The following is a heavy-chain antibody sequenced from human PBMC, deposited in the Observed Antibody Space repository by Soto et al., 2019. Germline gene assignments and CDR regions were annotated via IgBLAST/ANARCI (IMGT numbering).Heavy chain of an antibody. CDR2: ISAYNGNT. CDR1: GYTFTSYG. Sequence: QVQLVQSGAEVKKPGASVKVSCKASGYTFTSYGISWVRQAPGQGLEWMGWISAYNGNTNYAQKLQGRVTMTTDTSTSTAYMELRSLRSDDTAVYYCARVYYDFWSGYTGSYYYYYMDVWGKGTTVTVSS. CDR3: ARVYYDFWSGYTGSYYYYYMDV. D-gene: IGHD3-3*01. J-gene: IGHJ6*03. V-gene: IGHV1-18*01.